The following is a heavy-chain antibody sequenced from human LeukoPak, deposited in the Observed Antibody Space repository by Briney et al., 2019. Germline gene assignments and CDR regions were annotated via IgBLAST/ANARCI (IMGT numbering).Heavy chain of an antibody. D-gene: IGHD1-1*01. CDR1: GFTFSSYA. J-gene: IGHJ4*02. Sequence: PGGSLRLSCAASGFTFSSYAMNWVRQAPGKGLEWVSSISDSGYDTYYADSVKGRFTISRDNSKNTLSLQMNSLGAEDTAVYYCAKVVSNTWKNFDYWGQGTLVTVSS. V-gene: IGHV3-23*01. CDR2: ISDSGYDT. CDR3: AKVVSNTWKNFDY.